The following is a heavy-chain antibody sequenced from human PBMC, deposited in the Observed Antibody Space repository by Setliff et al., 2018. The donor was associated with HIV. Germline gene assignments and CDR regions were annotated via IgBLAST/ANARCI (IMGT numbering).Heavy chain of an antibody. CDR2: IYYNGST. CDR3: ARDYDILTGYPLGAFDI. J-gene: IGHJ3*02. V-gene: IGHV4-61*01. CDR1: GGSTSSSSNY. D-gene: IGHD3-9*01. Sequence: LSLTCTVSGGSTSSSSNYWGWIRQPPGKGLEWIGYIYYNGSTKYSPSFKSRVSISVDTSKNQFSLRLKSVTAADTAVYYCARDYDILTGYPLGAFDIWGQGTMVTVSS.